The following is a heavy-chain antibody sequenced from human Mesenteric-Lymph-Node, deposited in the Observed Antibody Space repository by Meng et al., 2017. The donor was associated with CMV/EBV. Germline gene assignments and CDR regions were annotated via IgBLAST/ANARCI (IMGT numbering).Heavy chain of an antibody. CDR3: ARLLYSNRNCFDP. Sequence: KASGGTFSSYAIRWVRQAPGQGLEWMGGIIPIFGTANYAQKFQGRVTITTDESTSTAYMELSSLRSEDTAVYYCARLLYSNRNCFDPWGQGTLVTVSS. V-gene: IGHV1-69*05. D-gene: IGHD4-11*01. CDR1: GGTFSSYA. CDR2: IIPIFGTA. J-gene: IGHJ5*02.